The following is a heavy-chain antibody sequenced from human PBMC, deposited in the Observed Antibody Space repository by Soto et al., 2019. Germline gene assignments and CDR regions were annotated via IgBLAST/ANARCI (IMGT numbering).Heavy chain of an antibody. CDR1: GYTFTSYG. CDR3: ARDLGGSTYYDILTGWLQDDY. J-gene: IGHJ4*02. CDR2: ISAYNGNT. V-gene: IGHV1-18*01. Sequence: ASVKVSCKASGYTFTSYGISWVRQAPGQGREWMGWISAYNGNTNYAQKLQGRVTMTTDTSTSTAYMELRSLRSDDTAVYYCARDLGGSTYYDILTGWLQDDYWGQGTLVTVSS. D-gene: IGHD3-9*01.